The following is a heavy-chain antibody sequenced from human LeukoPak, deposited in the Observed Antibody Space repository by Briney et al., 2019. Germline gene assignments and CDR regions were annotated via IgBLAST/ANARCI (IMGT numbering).Heavy chain of an antibody. CDR1: GFTFSSYA. CDR2: ISGSGGST. D-gene: IGHD2-8*02. Sequence: GGSLRLSCAASGFTFSSYAMSWVRQAPGKGLEWVSAISGSGGSTYYADSVKGRFTISRDNSKNTLYLQMNSLRAEDTAVYYCVPGGRTGGVLLSGYWGQGTLVTVSS. V-gene: IGHV3-23*01. J-gene: IGHJ4*02. CDR3: VPGGRTGGVLLSGY.